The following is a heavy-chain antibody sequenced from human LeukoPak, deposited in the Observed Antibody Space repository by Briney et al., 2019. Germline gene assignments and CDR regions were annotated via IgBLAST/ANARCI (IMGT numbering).Heavy chain of an antibody. J-gene: IGHJ6*02. D-gene: IGHD6-13*01. Sequence: GGSLRLSCAASGFTFSSYAMHWVRQAPGKGLEYVSAISSNGGSTYYANSVKGRFTISRDNSKNTLYLQMGSLRAEDMAVYYCARVGYTSYYYYGMDVWGQGTTDTVSS. CDR3: ARVGYTSYYYYGMDV. CDR2: ISSNGGST. CDR1: GFTFSSYA. V-gene: IGHV3-64*01.